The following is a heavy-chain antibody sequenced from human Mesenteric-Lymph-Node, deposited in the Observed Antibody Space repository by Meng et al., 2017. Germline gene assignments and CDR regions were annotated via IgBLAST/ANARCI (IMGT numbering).Heavy chain of an antibody. Sequence: QMKLQESGPGLMQASGTRSLTCDVSGGSIRNDQWWGWVRQAPGKGLEWIGEIYHSGRTNYNPSVKSRVSMSVDKSQNHSSLRLSSVTAADTAVYYCTTLYGDSISWGQGTLVTVSS. CDR2: IYHSGRT. CDR1: GGSIRNDQW. V-gene: IGHV4-4*02. D-gene: IGHD4-17*01. J-gene: IGHJ4*02. CDR3: TTLYGDSIS.